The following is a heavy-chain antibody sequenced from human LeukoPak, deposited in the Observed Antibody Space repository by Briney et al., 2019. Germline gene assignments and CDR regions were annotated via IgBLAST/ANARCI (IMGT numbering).Heavy chain of an antibody. CDR2: INPNSGGT. Sequence: ASVKVSCKASGYTFTSYGISWVRQAPGQGLEWMGWINPNSGGTNYAQKFQGWVTMTRDTSISTAYMELSRLRSGDTAVYYCARDLWSGSCHFDYWGQGTLVTVSS. CDR1: GYTFTSYG. D-gene: IGHD1-26*01. V-gene: IGHV1-2*04. J-gene: IGHJ4*02. CDR3: ARDLWSGSCHFDY.